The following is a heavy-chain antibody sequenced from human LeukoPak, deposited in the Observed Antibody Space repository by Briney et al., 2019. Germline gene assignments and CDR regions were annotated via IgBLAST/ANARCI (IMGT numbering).Heavy chain of an antibody. CDR2: ISGSGTNT. CDR3: AKGSEWFALDY. Sequence: GGSLRLSCAASGFTFSSYAMSWVRQAPGKGLEWVSAISGSGTNTDYADSVKGRFTISRDNSKNTLYLQMNSLRAEDTAVYYCAKGSEWFALDYWGQGTLVTVSS. J-gene: IGHJ4*02. CDR1: GFTFSSYA. V-gene: IGHV3-23*01. D-gene: IGHD3-10*01.